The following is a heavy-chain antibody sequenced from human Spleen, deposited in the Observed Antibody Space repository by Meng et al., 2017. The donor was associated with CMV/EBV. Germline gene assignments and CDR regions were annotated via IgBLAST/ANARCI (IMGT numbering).Heavy chain of an antibody. J-gene: IGHJ6*02. CDR2: IWYDGSNK. D-gene: IGHD3-22*01. CDR1: GVTFSSYG. Sequence: GGSLMISCAASGVTFSSYGMHWVRQAPGKGLEGVAVIWYDGSNKYYAYSVEGRFTISRDKSKNTLYLQMNSLRAEDTAVYYCAKEGSGYYYVLRGYYYYGMDVWGQGTTVTVSS. CDR3: AKEGSGYYYVLRGYYYYGMDV. V-gene: IGHV3-33*03.